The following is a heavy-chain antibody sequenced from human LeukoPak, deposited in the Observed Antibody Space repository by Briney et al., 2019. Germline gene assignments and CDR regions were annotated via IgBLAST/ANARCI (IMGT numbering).Heavy chain of an antibody. CDR2: IYHSGST. Sequence: SETLSLTCAVSGGSISISKWRSWVRRPPGKGLEWIGEIYHSGSTNYNPSLKNRVTISVDKSRNQFSLRLTSVTAADTAVYYCASRLYDSTRNFDYWGQGTRV. CDR3: ASRLYDSTRNFDY. J-gene: IGHJ4*02. D-gene: IGHD3-22*01. V-gene: IGHV4-4*02. CDR1: GGSISISKW.